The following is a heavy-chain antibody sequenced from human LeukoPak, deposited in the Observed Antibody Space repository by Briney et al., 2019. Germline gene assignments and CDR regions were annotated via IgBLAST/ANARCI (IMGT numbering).Heavy chain of an antibody. CDR3: ARPKRPYCSSTSCYESEFDY. CDR2: ISSSSSTI. D-gene: IGHD2-2*01. J-gene: IGHJ4*02. CDR1: GFTFSSYS. Sequence: PGGSLRLSCAASGFTFSSYSMNWVRQAPGKGLEWVSYISSSSSTIYYADSVKGRFTISRDNAKNSLYLQMNSLRDEDTAVYYCARPKRPYCSSTSCYESEFDYWGQGTLVTVSS. V-gene: IGHV3-48*02.